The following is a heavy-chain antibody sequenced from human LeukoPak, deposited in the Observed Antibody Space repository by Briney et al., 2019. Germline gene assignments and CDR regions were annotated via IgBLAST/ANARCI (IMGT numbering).Heavy chain of an antibody. V-gene: IGHV3-23*01. CDR1: GFTFSSYA. J-gene: IGHJ4*02. CDR2: ISGSGGST. Sequence: PGGSLRLSCAASGFTFSSYAMSWVRQAPGKGLEWVSAISGSGGSTYYADSVKGRFTISRDNSKNTLYLQMNSLRAEDTAVYYCAKDRHSSGWYSEGFAYWGQGTLVTVSS. D-gene: IGHD6-19*01. CDR3: AKDRHSSGWYSEGFAY.